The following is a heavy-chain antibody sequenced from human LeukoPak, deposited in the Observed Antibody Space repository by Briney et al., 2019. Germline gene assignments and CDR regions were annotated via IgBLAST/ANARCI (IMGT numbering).Heavy chain of an antibody. Sequence: SETLSLTCSVSGGSISTYYWSWIRQPAGKGLEWIAQIHTSGSTNFNPSLRSRVSISMDTPNNQFSLMISSVTAADTAIYYCAGRGLSTGWTFDYWGHGTLVTVSS. CDR1: GGSISTYY. D-gene: IGHD6-19*01. J-gene: IGHJ4*01. V-gene: IGHV4-4*07. CDR2: IHTSGST. CDR3: AGRGLSTGWTFDY.